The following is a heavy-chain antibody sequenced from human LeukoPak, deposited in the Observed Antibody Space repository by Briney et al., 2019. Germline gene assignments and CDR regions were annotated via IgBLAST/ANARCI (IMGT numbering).Heavy chain of an antibody. Sequence: GESLKISCKGSGYNFPTYWIGWVRQMPGKGLEWMGIIYPGDSDTRYSPSFQGQVTISADKSISTAYLQWSSLKASDTAMYYCVSRGGYCSGDNCSYGPMYPNEAFDIWGQGTMVTVSS. J-gene: IGHJ3*02. CDR1: GYNFPTYW. D-gene: IGHD2-15*01. CDR2: IYPGDSDT. V-gene: IGHV5-51*01. CDR3: VSRGGYCSGDNCSYGPMYPNEAFDI.